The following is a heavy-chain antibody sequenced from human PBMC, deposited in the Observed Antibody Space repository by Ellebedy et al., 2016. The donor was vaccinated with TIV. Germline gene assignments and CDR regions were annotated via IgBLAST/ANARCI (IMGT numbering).Heavy chain of an antibody. CDR3: ARAKYYYDSSGYYRNLDY. V-gene: IGHV1-18*01. CDR2: ISAYNGNT. CDR1: GYTFTSYG. J-gene: IGHJ4*02. D-gene: IGHD3-22*01. Sequence: AASVKVSCKASGYTFTSYGISWVRQAPGQGLEWMGWISAYNGNTNYAQKIQGRVTMTTDTSTSTAYMELRSLRSDDTAVYYCARAKYYYDSSGYYRNLDYWGQGTLVTVSS.